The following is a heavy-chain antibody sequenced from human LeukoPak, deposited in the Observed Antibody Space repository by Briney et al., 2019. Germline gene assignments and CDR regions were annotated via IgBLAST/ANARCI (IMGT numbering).Heavy chain of an antibody. V-gene: IGHV4-34*01. J-gene: IGHJ6*03. CDR2: ANHSGST. Sequence: PSETLSLTCEVYGGPFTGYYSSWVRHPPGNWREWIWEANHSGSTNYNPSLKSRVTISVDTSKNQFSLKMTSVTAADTAVYYCARAYFDWLSTSSHYYMDVWGKGTTVTVSS. CDR1: GGPFTGYY. D-gene: IGHD3-9*01. CDR3: ARAYFDWLSTSSHYYMDV.